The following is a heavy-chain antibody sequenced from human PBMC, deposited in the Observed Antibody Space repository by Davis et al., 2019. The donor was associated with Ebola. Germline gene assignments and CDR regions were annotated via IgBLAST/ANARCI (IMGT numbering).Heavy chain of an antibody. D-gene: IGHD6-6*01. V-gene: IGHV1-2*06. CDR3: ARDSGYSSSLYYYGMDV. CDR2: INPNSGGT. CDR1: GYTFTGYY. Sequence: AASVKVSCKASGYTFTGYYMHWVRQAPGQGLEWMGRINPNSGGTNYAQKFQGRVTMTRDTSISTAYMELSRLRSDDTAVYYCARDSGYSSSLYYYGMDVWGQGTTVTVSS. J-gene: IGHJ6*02.